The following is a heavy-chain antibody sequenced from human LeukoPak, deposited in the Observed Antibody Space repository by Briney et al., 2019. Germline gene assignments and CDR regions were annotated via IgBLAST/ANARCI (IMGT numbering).Heavy chain of an antibody. J-gene: IGHJ4*02. Sequence: WGSLRLSCAASGFTFSIYDMNRARQAPGKGLEWVSSISRSSSYIYYADSVKGRFTISRDNAKNSLYLQMNSLRAEDTAVYYCARGSSTYYYDSSGLYYFDYWGQGTLVTVSS. D-gene: IGHD3-22*01. CDR1: GFTFSIYD. CDR3: ARGSSTYYYDSSGLYYFDY. V-gene: IGHV3-21*01. CDR2: ISRSSSYI.